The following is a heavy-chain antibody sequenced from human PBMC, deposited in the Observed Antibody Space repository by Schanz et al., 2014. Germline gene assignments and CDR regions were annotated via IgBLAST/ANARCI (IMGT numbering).Heavy chain of an antibody. J-gene: IGHJ5*02. Sequence: QVQMQESGPGLVKPSGTLSLTCAVSGVSISSTNWWHWVRQSPGKGLEWLGEIIHDGRTNYNPSPGSRVTISLDKSENQFSLELTSVTAADTALYFCARVKQGCSDTSCVLDPWGQGTLVTVSS. CDR1: GVSISSTNW. V-gene: IGHV4-4*02. CDR2: IIHDGRT. D-gene: IGHD2-2*01. CDR3: ARVKQGCSDTSCVLDP.